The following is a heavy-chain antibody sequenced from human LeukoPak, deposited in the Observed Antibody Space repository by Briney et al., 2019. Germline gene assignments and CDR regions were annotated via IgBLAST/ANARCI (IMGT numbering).Heavy chain of an antibody. CDR1: GDSVSSDIVT. CDR3: VRLIGNSWLDY. Sequence: SQTLSLTCAISGDSVSSDIVTWNWIRQSPSRGLEWLGRTYYRSKWYTDYAESLKSRLTINPDTFKNQVSLQLNSVTPEDTAVYYCVRLIGNSWLDYWGQGTLVTVSS. V-gene: IGHV6-1*01. J-gene: IGHJ4*02. CDR2: TYYRSKWYT. D-gene: IGHD6-13*01.